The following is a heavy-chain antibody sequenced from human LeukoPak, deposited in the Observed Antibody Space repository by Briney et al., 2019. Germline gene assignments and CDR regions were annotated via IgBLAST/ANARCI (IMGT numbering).Heavy chain of an antibody. CDR1: GFTFSNYA. CDR2: ISGSAGKI. Sequence: GGSLRLSCVASGFTFSNYAMSWVRQAPGKGLDWVSVISGSAGKIRYAGSVKGRFTISRDNSENTVYLQMNNLRAEDTAVYYCAGRVTGYSSGYVYRGQGTLVTVSS. CDR3: AGRVTGYSSGYVY. J-gene: IGHJ4*02. D-gene: IGHD5-18*01. V-gene: IGHV3-23*01.